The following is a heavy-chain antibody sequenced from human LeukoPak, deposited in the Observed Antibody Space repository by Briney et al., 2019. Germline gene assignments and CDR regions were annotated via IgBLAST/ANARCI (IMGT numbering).Heavy chain of an antibody. CDR2: MYNSGST. Sequence: SETLSLTCTVSGGSISNYYWSWIRQPPGKGLEWIGYMYNSGSTNYNPSLKGRVTISVDTTKNQFSLKLSSVTAADTAVYYCAREIYYGMDVWGQGTTVTVSS. CDR1: GGSISNYY. J-gene: IGHJ6*02. CDR3: AREIYYGMDV. V-gene: IGHV4-59*01.